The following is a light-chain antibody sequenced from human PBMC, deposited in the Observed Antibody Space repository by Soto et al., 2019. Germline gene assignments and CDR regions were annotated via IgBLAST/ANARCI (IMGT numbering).Light chain of an antibody. CDR2: DAS. V-gene: IGKV3-15*01. CDR1: QSVSNN. J-gene: IGKJ3*01. CDR3: HQDNKWPSFT. Sequence: EIVMTQSPGTLSVSPGERATLLCRASQSVSNNLAWYQQKPGQAPRLLIYDASTRATGIPARFSGSGSGTEFTLTIISLQSEDDAVYYCHQDNKWPSFTFGPGTQVDIK.